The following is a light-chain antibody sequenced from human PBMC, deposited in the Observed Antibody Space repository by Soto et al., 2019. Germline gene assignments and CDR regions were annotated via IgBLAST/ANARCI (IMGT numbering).Light chain of an antibody. J-gene: IGLJ1*01. CDR1: SSDVGSYNL. CDR3: CSYAGRSTTLYV. Sequence: QSVLTQPASVSGSPGQSITISCTGTSSDVGSYNLVSWYQQHPGKAPKLMIHEGSKRPSGVSDRFSGSKSGNTASLTISGLQAEDEADYYCCSYAGRSTTLYVFGTGTKVTVL. CDR2: EGS. V-gene: IGLV2-23*01.